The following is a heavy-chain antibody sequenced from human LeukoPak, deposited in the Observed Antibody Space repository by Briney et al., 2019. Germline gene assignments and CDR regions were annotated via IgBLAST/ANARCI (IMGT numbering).Heavy chain of an antibody. CDR2: IIPIFGTA. CDR1: GGTFSSYA. D-gene: IGHD3-22*01. J-gene: IGHJ1*01. CDR3: ARGVDYYDSSGYPEYFQH. V-gene: IGHV1-69*05. Sequence: SVKVSCKASGGTFSSYAISWVRQAPGQGLGWMGRIIPIFGTANYAQKFQGRVTITTDESTSTAYMELSSLRSEDTAVYYCARGVDYYDSSGYPEYFQHWGQGTLVTVSS.